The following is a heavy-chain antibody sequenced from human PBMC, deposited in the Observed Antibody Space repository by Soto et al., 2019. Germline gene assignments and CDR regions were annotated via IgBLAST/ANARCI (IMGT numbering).Heavy chain of an antibody. V-gene: IGHV3-11*01. CDR1: GFTFSDHY. J-gene: IGHJ6*02. Sequence: QVQLVESGGGLVKPGGSLRLSCAASGFTFSDHYMSWIRQAPGKGLEWVSSIFNSGSTMYYADSVKGRFTISRDNAKNSVSLKVNCMRDEDNAMYDCARVHYHLDVWGQGTTVTVSS. CDR3: ARVHYHLDV. D-gene: IGHD1-26*01. CDR2: IFNSGSTM.